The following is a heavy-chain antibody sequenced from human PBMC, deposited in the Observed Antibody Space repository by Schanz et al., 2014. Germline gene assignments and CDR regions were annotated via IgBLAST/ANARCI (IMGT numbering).Heavy chain of an antibody. CDR3: ARAAASTLFGIALPSDYGYYGMDV. D-gene: IGHD3-10*01. V-gene: IGHV1-18*04. CDR1: GNTFTSYG. Sequence: QVQLVQSGAEVKKPGASVKVSCKASGNTFTSYGISWVRQAPGQGLEWMGWISAYNGDTNYAQKGQGRVPMTADTPTSTVYMEVRSLTSDDTAVYYCARAAASTLFGIALPSDYGYYGMDVWGQGTTVTVAS. CDR2: ISAYNGDT. J-gene: IGHJ6*02.